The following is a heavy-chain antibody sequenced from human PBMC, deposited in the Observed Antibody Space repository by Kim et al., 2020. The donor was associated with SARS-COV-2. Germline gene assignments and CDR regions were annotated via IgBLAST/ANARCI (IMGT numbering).Heavy chain of an antibody. CDR1: GFNFNNFA. CDR2: ISASGTTT. V-gene: IGHV3-23*01. Sequence: GGSLRLSCAVSGFNFNNFAMSWVRQAPGKGLEWVSSISASGTTTYYADPVKGRFTISRDDSKNTLYLQMNGLRTEDTAGYYCAKDEELNRHGSSTTCYIFDSWGQGTLVAV. CDR3: AKDEELNRHGSSTTCYIFDS. J-gene: IGHJ4*02. D-gene: IGHD2-2*02.